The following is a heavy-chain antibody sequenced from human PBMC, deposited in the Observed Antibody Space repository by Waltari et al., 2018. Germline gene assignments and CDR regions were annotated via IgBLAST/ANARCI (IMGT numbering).Heavy chain of an antibody. CDR1: GYTFTGYY. CDR3: ARSGYSSGWYLDY. V-gene: IGHV1-69-2*01. Sequence: VQLVQSGAEVKKPGASVKVSCKASGYTFTGYYMHWVRQAPGQGLEWMGRVDPEDGETIYAEKFQGRVTITADTSTDTAYMELSSLRSEDTAVYYCARSGYSSGWYLDYWGQGTLVTVSS. J-gene: IGHJ4*02. CDR2: VDPEDGET. D-gene: IGHD6-19*01.